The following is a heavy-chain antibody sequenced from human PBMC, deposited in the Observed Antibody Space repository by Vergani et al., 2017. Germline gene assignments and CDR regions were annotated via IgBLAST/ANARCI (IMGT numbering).Heavy chain of an antibody. CDR2: INHSGST. D-gene: IGHD1/OR15-1a*01. Sequence: QVQLQQWGAGLLKPSETLSLTCAVYGGYFSGYYWSWIRQPPGKGLEWIGEINHSGSTNYNPSLKSRVTISVDTSKNQFSLKLSSVTAADTAVYYCASDVTKRQGVWGKGTTVTVSS. CDR1: GGYFSGYY. CDR3: ASDVTKRQGV. V-gene: IGHV4-34*01. J-gene: IGHJ6*04.